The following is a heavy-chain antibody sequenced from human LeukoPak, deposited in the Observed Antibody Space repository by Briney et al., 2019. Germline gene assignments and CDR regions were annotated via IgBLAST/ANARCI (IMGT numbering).Heavy chain of an antibody. CDR3: ARVGALSSSWLLY. V-gene: IGHV3-74*01. CDR1: GFTFSSYW. Sequence: GGSLRLSCAASGFTFSSYWMHWVRQAPGKGLVWVSRINSDGSSTSYADSVKGRFTISRDNAKNTLYLQMNSLRAEDTAVYFCARVGALSSSWLLYWGQGTLVTASS. CDR2: INSDGSST. D-gene: IGHD6-13*01. J-gene: IGHJ4*02.